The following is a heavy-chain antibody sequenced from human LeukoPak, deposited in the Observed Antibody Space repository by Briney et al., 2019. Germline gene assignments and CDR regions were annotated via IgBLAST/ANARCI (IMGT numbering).Heavy chain of an antibody. D-gene: IGHD3-22*01. V-gene: IGHV4-31*03. Sequence: PSETLSLTCTVSGGSISSGGYYWSWIRQHPGKGLEWIGYIYYSGSTYYNPSLKSRVTISVDTSKNQFSLKLSSVTAADTAVYYCARGGYYYDSSDSYYFDYWGQGTLVTVSS. CDR1: GGSISSGGYY. CDR2: IYYSGST. J-gene: IGHJ4*02. CDR3: ARGGYYYDSSDSYYFDY.